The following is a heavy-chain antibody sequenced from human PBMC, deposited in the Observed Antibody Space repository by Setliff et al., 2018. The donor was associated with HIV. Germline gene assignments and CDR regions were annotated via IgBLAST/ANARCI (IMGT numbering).Heavy chain of an antibody. CDR1: GGSISTYY. J-gene: IGHJ4*02. CDR2: ISYSGTT. CDR3: ARRPSSSSFDY. V-gene: IGHV4-59*08. Sequence: SETLSLTCTVSGGSISTYYWNWIRQPPGKGLEWIGYISYSGTTNYNPSLKSRVTISVDTSKNQFSLKLNSVTAADTAVYYCARRPSSSSFDYWGQGTLVTVSS. D-gene: IGHD6-6*01.